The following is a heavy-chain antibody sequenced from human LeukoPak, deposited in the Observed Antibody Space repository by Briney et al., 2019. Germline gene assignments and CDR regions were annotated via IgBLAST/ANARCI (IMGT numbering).Heavy chain of an antibody. J-gene: IGHJ5*02. CDR2: ISAYNGNT. V-gene: IGHV1-18*01. D-gene: IGHD3-10*01. Sequence: GASVKVSCKASGYTFTSYGISWVRQAPGQGLEWMGWISAYNGNTNYAQKLQGRVTMTTDTSTSTAYMELRSLRSDDTAVYYCARDVLWFGELLSRNWFDPWGQGSLVTVSS. CDR3: ARDVLWFGELLSRNWFDP. CDR1: GYTFTSYG.